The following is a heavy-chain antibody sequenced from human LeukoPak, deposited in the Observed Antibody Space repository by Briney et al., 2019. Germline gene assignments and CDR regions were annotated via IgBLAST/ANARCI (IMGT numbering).Heavy chain of an antibody. CDR2: ISSSSSYI. D-gene: IGHD3-22*01. CDR1: GFTFSSYS. J-gene: IGHJ4*02. V-gene: IGHV3-21*01. Sequence: GGSLRLSCAASGFTFSSYSMNWVRQAPGKGLEWVSSISSSSSYIYYAESVKGRFTISRDNAKNSLYLQMNSLRAEDTAVYYCARDDSSGYYQDYWGQGTLATVSS. CDR3: ARDDSSGYYQDY.